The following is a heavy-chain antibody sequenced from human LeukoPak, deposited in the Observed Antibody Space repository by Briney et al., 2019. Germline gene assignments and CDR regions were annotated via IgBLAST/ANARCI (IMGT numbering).Heavy chain of an antibody. CDR1: GGSISGSSSNC. CDR2: IYYSGAT. Sequence: SETLSLTCAVSGGSISGSSSNCWPWVRQPPGKGLEWIGEIYYSGATNYNPSLKSRVTMLLDKSNNQFSLKLNSVTAADTAVYYCARNGGNSDFDYWGQGTLVTVSS. V-gene: IGHV4-4*02. J-gene: IGHJ4*02. CDR3: ARNGGNSDFDY. D-gene: IGHD4-23*01.